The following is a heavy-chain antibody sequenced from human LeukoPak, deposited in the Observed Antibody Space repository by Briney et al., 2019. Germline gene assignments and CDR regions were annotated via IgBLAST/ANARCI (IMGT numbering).Heavy chain of an antibody. CDR1: GFTFDDNA. Sequence: PGGSLRLSCAASGFTFDDNAMHWVRQAPGKGLEWVSLISGDGGSTYYADSVKGRFTISRDNSKNSLYLQMNSLRTEDTALYYCAKDLGDYVWGSYRPPPGFFDYWGQGTLVTVSS. V-gene: IGHV3-43*02. J-gene: IGHJ4*02. CDR3: AKDLGDYVWGSYRPPPGFFDY. D-gene: IGHD3-16*02. CDR2: ISGDGGST.